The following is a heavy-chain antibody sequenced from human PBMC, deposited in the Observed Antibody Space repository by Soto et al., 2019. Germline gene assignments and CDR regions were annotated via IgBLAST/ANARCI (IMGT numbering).Heavy chain of an antibody. CDR1: GGSISSSTYY. Sequence: PSETLSLTCTVSGGSISSSTYYWAWIRQPPGKGLEWIGTIYYSGSTYYNPSLKSRVTISVDTSKHQFSLKLSFVTAADTAVYYCARHTFRVNTANWFDPWGQGTPVTVSS. J-gene: IGHJ5*02. CDR2: IYYSGST. CDR3: ARHTFRVNTANWFDP. D-gene: IGHD4-4*01. V-gene: IGHV4-39*01.